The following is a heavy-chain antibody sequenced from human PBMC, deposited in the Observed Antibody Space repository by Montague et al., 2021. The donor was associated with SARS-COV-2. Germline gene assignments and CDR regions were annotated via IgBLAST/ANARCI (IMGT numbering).Heavy chain of an antibody. CDR3: ARLLRSCSNGVCRTYYYYAMDV. Sequence: ESLSLTCTVSGGSISGYYWSWIRQSPGKGLERIGHIYYSGSTKYNPFLESRVTVSVDRSKNQVSLKLSSVTPADTAVYYCARLLRSCSNGVCRTYYYYAMDVWGQGTTVTVSS. CDR1: GGSISGYY. D-gene: IGHD2-8*01. CDR2: IYYSGST. V-gene: IGHV4-59*01. J-gene: IGHJ6*02.